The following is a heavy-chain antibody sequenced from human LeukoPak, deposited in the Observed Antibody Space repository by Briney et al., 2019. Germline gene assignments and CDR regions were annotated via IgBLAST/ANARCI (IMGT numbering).Heavy chain of an antibody. J-gene: IGHJ6*03. V-gene: IGHV3-30*02. CDR2: IRYDGSNK. CDR3: AKGAQRYGYGDDYYYLDV. D-gene: IGHD5-18*01. CDR1: GFTFSSYG. Sequence: GGSLRLSCAASGFTFSSYGMHWVRQAPGKGLEWVAFIRYDGSNKYYADSVKGRFTISRDNSKNTLYLQMNSLRAEDTALYYCAKGAQRYGYGDDYYYLDVWGKGTTVTVSS.